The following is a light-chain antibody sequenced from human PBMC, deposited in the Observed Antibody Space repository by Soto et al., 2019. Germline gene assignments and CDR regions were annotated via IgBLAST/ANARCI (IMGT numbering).Light chain of an antibody. J-gene: IGKJ3*01. V-gene: IGKV1-27*01. Sequence: DIQMTQSPSSLSASVGDTVTITCRASQDISNYLAWFQQKPGEAPKLLIYGPSTFESGVPSRFSGGKSGTAFTLAISGLQPEDVALSYCQTYNSLPFTFGPGTKVEIQ. CDR3: QTYNSLPFT. CDR2: GPS. CDR1: QDISNY.